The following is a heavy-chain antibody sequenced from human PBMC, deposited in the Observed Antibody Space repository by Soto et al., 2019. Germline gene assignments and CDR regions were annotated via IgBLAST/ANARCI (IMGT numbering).Heavy chain of an antibody. D-gene: IGHD2-2*01. Sequence: PSETLSLTCAVYGGSFSGYYWSWIRQPPGKGLEWIGEINHSGSTNYNPSLKSRVTISVDTSKNQFSLKLSSVTAADTAVYYCARGACSSTSCYGTNWFDPWGQGTLVTVSS. J-gene: IGHJ5*02. CDR3: ARGACSSTSCYGTNWFDP. V-gene: IGHV4-34*01. CDR2: INHSGST. CDR1: GGSFSGYY.